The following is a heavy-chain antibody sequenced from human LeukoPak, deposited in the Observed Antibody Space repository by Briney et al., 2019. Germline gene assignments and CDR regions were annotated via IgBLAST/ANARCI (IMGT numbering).Heavy chain of an antibody. D-gene: IGHD3-10*01. CDR1: GYTFTSYA. CDR2: INTNTGNP. V-gene: IGHV7-4-1*02. J-gene: IGHJ3*02. Sequence: AASVKVSCKASGYTFTSYAMNWVRQAPGQGLEWMGWINTNTGNPTYAQGFTGRFVFSLDTSVSTAYLQISSLKAEDTVVYYCARDRITMVRGVITTRGRAFDIWGQGTMVTVSS. CDR3: ARDRITMVRGVITTRGRAFDI.